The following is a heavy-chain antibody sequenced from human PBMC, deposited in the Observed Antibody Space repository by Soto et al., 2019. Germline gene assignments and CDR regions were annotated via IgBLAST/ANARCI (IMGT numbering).Heavy chain of an antibody. V-gene: IGHV3-33*01. D-gene: IGHD2-21*01. CDR3: ARDLWRGYCYGMDV. Sequence: GGSLRLSCAASGFTFSSYGMHWVRQAPGKGLEWVAVIWYDGSNKYYADSVKGRFTISRDNSKNTLYLQMNSLRAEDTAVYYCARDLWRGYCYGMDVWGQGTTVTVSS. J-gene: IGHJ6*02. CDR2: IWYDGSNK. CDR1: GFTFSSYG.